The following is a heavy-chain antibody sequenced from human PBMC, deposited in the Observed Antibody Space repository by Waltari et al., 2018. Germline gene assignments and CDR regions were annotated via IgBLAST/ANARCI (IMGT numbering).Heavy chain of an antibody. Sequence: EVQLVESGGGLVKPGGSLRLSCAASGFPFSSYSMTWVRQPPGKGLEWVSSISSSSSYIYYADSVKGRFTISRDNAKNSLYLQMNSLRAEDTAVYYCARDSQQVVVAANIDYWGQGTLVTVSS. V-gene: IGHV3-21*01. CDR1: GFPFSSYS. CDR3: ARDSQQVVVAANIDY. CDR2: ISSSSSYI. D-gene: IGHD2-15*01. J-gene: IGHJ4*02.